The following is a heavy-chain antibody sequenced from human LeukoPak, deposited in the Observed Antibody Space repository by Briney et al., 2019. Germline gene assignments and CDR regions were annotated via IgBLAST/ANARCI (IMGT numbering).Heavy chain of an antibody. CDR3: ARGGYQLLLFY. V-gene: IGHV1-8*03. D-gene: IGHD2-2*01. CDR2: MNPNSGNT. Sequence: ASVKVSCKASVYTFTSYDINWVRQATGQGLEWMGWMNPNSGNTGYAQKLQGRVTITRNTSISTAYMELSSLRSEDTAVYYCARGGYQLLLFYWGQGTLVTVSS. J-gene: IGHJ4*02. CDR1: VYTFTSYD.